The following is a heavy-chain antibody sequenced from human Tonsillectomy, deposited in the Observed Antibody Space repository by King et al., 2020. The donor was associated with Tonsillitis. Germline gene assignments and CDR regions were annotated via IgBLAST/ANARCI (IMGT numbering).Heavy chain of an antibody. CDR2: IIPMFGIA. J-gene: IGHJ4*02. D-gene: IGHD2-21*02. Sequence: QLVQSGAEVKKPGSSVKVSCKASGGTLSSYAISWVRQAPGQGLEWMGRIIPMFGIANYAQKFQRRVTIIADKSTSTAYMELSSLRSEDTAVYYCARDTYCGGDCYRSDYWGQGTLVTVSS. V-gene: IGHV1-69*04. CDR3: ARDTYCGGDCYRSDY. CDR1: GGTLSSYA.